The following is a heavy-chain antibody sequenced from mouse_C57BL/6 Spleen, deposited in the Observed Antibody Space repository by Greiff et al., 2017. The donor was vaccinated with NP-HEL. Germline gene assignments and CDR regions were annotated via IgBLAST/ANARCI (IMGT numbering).Heavy chain of an antibody. CDR2: IDPSDSYT. Sequence: QVQLQQPGAELVKPGASVKLSCKASGYTFTSYWMQWVKQRPGQGLEWIGEIDPSDSYTNYNQKFKGKATLTVDTSSSTAYMQLRSLTSEDSAVYDCARGITTVVATAFDYWGQGTTLTVAS. CDR1: GYTFTSYW. J-gene: IGHJ2*01. CDR3: ARGITTVVATAFDY. V-gene: IGHV1-50*01. D-gene: IGHD1-1*01.